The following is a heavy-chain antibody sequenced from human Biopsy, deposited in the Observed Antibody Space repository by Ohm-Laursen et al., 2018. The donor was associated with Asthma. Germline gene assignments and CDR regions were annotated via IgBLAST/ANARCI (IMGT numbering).Heavy chain of an antibody. CDR2: IMIVFGTT. CDR3: ARCQVGYSSGWSLLLKKIYYSGMDV. CDR1: GGTSSHFA. V-gene: IGHV1-69*13. D-gene: IGHD6-19*01. J-gene: IGHJ6*02. Sequence: GDSVKVSCKAPGGTSSHFAISWVRQAPGQGLEWLGGIMIVFGTTNYAQKFQGRVTITADESPSTAYMEVTSLRSEDTAIYYCARCQVGYSSGWSLLLKKIYYSGMDVWGQGTAVTVSS.